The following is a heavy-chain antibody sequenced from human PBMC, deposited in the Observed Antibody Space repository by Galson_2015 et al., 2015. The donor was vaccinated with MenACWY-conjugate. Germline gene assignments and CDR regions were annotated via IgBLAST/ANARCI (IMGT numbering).Heavy chain of an antibody. V-gene: IGHV5-51*01. J-gene: IGHJ6*02. D-gene: IGHD1-26*01. CDR1: GYSFSTYW. CDR2: ISPDDSNT. Sequence: QSGAEVKKPGESLKISCKGSGYSFSTYWIGWVRQMPGKGLEWMGLISPDDSNTRYSPAFQGQVTISADRSISTAYLQWNPLQASDTAIYYCARHPPGGRGMDVWGQGTTVPVSS. CDR3: ARHPPGGRGMDV.